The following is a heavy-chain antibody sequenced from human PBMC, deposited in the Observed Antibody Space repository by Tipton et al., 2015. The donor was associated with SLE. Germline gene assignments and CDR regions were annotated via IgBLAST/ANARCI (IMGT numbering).Heavy chain of an antibody. D-gene: IGHD4-17*01. Sequence: SLRLSRAASGFTFSTYAMHWVRQAPGKGLEWVAVISYDGRNKYYADSVKGRFTVSRDNSKNTLYLQMDILRADDTAVYYCATTVTTWGAFDIWGQGTMVTVSS. V-gene: IGHV3-30*14. J-gene: IGHJ3*02. CDR3: ATTVTTWGAFDI. CDR2: ISYDGRNK. CDR1: GFTFSTYA.